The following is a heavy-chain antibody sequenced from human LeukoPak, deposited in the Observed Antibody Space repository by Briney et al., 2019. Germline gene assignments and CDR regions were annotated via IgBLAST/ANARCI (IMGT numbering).Heavy chain of an antibody. V-gene: IGHV3-21*01. CDR3: ARETVDYYGSGGYYYGMDV. Sequence: GGSLRLSCAASGFTFSSYSMNWVRQAPGKGLEWVSPISSSSSYIYYADSVKGRFTISRDNAKNSLYLQMNSLRAEDTAVYYCARETVDYYGSGGYYYGMDVWGQGTTVTVSS. D-gene: IGHD3-10*01. J-gene: IGHJ6*02. CDR1: GFTFSSYS. CDR2: ISSSSSYI.